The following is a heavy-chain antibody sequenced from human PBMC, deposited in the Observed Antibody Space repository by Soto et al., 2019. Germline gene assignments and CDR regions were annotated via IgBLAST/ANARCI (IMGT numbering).Heavy chain of an antibody. CDR2: IYYSGST. J-gene: IGHJ4*02. CDR1: GGSISSSSYY. CDR3: ARLWFGEFYFYY. V-gene: IGHV4-39*01. D-gene: IGHD3-10*01. Sequence: SETLSITCTVSGGSISSSSYYWVWIPQPPGKGLEWIGGIYYSGSTYYNPSLKSRVTISVDTSKNQFSLKLSSVTAADTAVYYCARLWFGEFYFYYRGQGTLLTVSS.